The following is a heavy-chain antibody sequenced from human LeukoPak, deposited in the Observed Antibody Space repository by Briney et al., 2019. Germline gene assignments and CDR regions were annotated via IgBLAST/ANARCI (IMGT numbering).Heavy chain of an antibody. CDR1: GGTFSSYA. D-gene: IGHD3-10*01. V-gene: IGHV1-69*13. Sequence: SVKVSCKASGGTFSSYAISWVRQAPGQGLEWMGGIIPIFGTANYAQKFQGRVTITADESTSTAYMELSSLRSEDTAVYYCARVNGWFGEFDYYYYMDVWGKGTTVTVSS. CDR2: IIPIFGTA. CDR3: ARVNGWFGEFDYYYYMDV. J-gene: IGHJ6*03.